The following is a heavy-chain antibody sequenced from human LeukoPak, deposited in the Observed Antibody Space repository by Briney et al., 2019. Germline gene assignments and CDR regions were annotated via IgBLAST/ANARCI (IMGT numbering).Heavy chain of an antibody. CDR3: ARVLRRDILTCYYPRYYYYGMDV. Sequence: GASVKVSCKASGYTFTSYGISWVRQAPGQGLEWMGWISAYNGNTNYAQKLQGRVTMTTDTSTSTAYMELRSLRSDDTAVYYCARVLRRDILTCYYPRYYYYGMDVWGQGTTVTVSS. V-gene: IGHV1-18*01. J-gene: IGHJ6*02. D-gene: IGHD3-9*01. CDR1: GYTFTSYG. CDR2: ISAYNGNT.